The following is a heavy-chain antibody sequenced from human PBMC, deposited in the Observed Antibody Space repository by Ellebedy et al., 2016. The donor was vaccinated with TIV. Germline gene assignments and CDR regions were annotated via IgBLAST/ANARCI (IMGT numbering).Heavy chain of an antibody. CDR1: GYSFTNYW. CDR2: VYPGDSDT. Sequence: GESLKISXKASGYSFTNYWIGWVRQMPGKGLEWMGVVYPGDSDTRYSPSFEGQVTISADKSITTAYLQWSSLQASDTAMYYCATVDGYNFDYWGQGTLVTVSS. CDR3: ATVDGYNFDY. V-gene: IGHV5-51*01. J-gene: IGHJ4*02. D-gene: IGHD5-24*01.